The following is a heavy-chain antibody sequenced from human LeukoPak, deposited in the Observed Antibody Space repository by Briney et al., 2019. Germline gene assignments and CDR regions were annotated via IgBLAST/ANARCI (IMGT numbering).Heavy chain of an antibody. CDR1: GFAFSNYA. CDR2: ISASGGYT. D-gene: IGHD4-4*01. Sequence: GGSLRLSCAASGFAFSNYAMSWVRQAPGKGLEWVSTISASGGYTYYADSVKGRFTISRDNAKNSLYLQMNSLRAEDTALYYCAKVGYYSNYGDYFDYWGQGTLVTVSS. J-gene: IGHJ4*02. CDR3: AKVGYYSNYGDYFDY. V-gene: IGHV3-23*01.